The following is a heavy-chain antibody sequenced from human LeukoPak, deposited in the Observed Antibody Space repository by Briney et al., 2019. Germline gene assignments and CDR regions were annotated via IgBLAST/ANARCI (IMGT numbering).Heavy chain of an antibody. V-gene: IGHV4-61*02. Sequence: SETLSLTCTVSGGSISSGSYYWSWIRQPAGKGLEWIGRIYTSGSTNYNPSLKSRVTISVDTSKNQFSLKLSSVTAADTAVYYCARGRSYYGSGSPQVPGRFDYWGQGTLVTVSS. CDR3: ARGRSYYGSGSPQVPGRFDY. CDR2: IYTSGST. D-gene: IGHD3-10*01. J-gene: IGHJ4*02. CDR1: GGSISSGSYY.